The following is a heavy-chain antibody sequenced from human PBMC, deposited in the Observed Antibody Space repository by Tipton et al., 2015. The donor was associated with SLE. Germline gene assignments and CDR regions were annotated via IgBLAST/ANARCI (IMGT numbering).Heavy chain of an antibody. Sequence: SLRLSCAASGFTFSSYWMSWVRQAPGKGLEWVANIKQDGSEKYYVDSVKGRFTISRDNAKNSLYLQMNSLRAEDTAVYYCARDCSGGSCYLFDYWGQGTLVTVSS. V-gene: IGHV3-7*01. CDR3: ARDCSGGSCYLFDY. CDR1: GFTFSSYW. J-gene: IGHJ4*02. D-gene: IGHD2-15*01. CDR2: IKQDGSEK.